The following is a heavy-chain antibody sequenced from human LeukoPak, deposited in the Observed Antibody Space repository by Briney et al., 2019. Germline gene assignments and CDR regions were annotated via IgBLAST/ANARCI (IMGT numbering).Heavy chain of an antibody. V-gene: IGHV3-30*03. Sequence: PGGSLRLSCAASGFTFSSYSMNWVRQAPGKGLEWVAVISYDGSNKYYADSVKGRFTISRDNSKNTLYLQMNSLRAEDTAVYYCARDWSHTIFGVVILGDWGQGTLVTVSS. CDR2: ISYDGSNK. CDR3: ARDWSHTIFGVVILGD. J-gene: IGHJ4*02. D-gene: IGHD3-3*01. CDR1: GFTFSSYS.